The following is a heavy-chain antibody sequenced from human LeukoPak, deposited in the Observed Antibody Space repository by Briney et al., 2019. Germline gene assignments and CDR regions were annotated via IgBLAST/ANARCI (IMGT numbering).Heavy chain of an antibody. Sequence: SETLSLTCTVSGGSISSYYWSWIRQPPGKGLEWIGYIYYSGSTYYNPSLKSRVTISVDTSKNQFSLKLSSVTAADTAVYYCTRSGQNYYYYYMDVWGKGTMVTVSS. CDR1: GGSISSYY. J-gene: IGHJ6*03. V-gene: IGHV4-59*04. D-gene: IGHD3-3*01. CDR2: IYYSGST. CDR3: TRSGQNYYYYYMDV.